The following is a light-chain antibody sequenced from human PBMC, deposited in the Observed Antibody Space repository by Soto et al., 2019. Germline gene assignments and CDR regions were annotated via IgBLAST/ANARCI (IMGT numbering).Light chain of an antibody. V-gene: IGKV1-39*01. CDR1: QSVTTY. CDR2: AIS. J-gene: IGKJ1*01. Sequence: DIQMTQYPSSLSASVADRVTITCLASQSVTTYLHWYQQKAGEAPKLLIYAISNLQSGVSSRFSGSGSGTDFSLTINTLQPEDFATYYCQQGYSTPWTFGQGTKVDIK. CDR3: QQGYSTPWT.